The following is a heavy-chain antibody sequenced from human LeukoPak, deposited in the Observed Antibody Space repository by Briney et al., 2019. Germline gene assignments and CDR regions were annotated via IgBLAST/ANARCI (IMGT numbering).Heavy chain of an antibody. J-gene: IGHJ4*02. D-gene: IGHD1-26*01. CDR1: GYTFTSYG. CDR2: ISAYNGNT. CDR3: ARVAATVRWELSYYFDY. Sequence: GASVKVSCKASGYTFTSYGISWVRQAPGQGLEWMGWISAYNGNTNYAQKLQGRVTMTTDTSTSTAYMELRSLRSDDTAVYYCARVAATVRWELSYYFDYWGQGTLVTVSS. V-gene: IGHV1-18*01.